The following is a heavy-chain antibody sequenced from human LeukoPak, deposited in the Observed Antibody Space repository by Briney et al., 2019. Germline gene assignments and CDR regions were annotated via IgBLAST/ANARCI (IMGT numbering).Heavy chain of an antibody. CDR3: ARRPGGHIAARLPRAFDI. D-gene: IGHD6-6*01. Sequence: ASVKVSCKASGYTFTSYYMHWVRQAPGQGLEWMGIINPSGGSTSYAQKFQGRVTMTRDTSTSTVYMELSSLRSEDTAVYYCARRPGGHIAARLPRAFDIWGQGTMVTVSS. J-gene: IGHJ3*02. CDR2: INPSGGST. CDR1: GYTFTSYY. V-gene: IGHV1-46*01.